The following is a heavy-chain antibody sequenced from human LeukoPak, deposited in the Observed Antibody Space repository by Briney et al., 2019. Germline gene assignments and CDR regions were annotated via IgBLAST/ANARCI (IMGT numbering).Heavy chain of an antibody. V-gene: IGHV5-10-1*01. J-gene: IGHJ5*02. CDR3: ARQYSGYDSWFDP. D-gene: IGHD5-12*01. CDR1: GYRFTSYW. Sequence: HGESLKISCKGSGYRFTSYWISWVRQLPRKGLEWLGRIDPSDSYTNYSPSFQGHVTISADKSISTAYLQWSSLKASDTAMYYCARQYSGYDSWFDPWGQGTLVTVSS. CDR2: IDPSDSYT.